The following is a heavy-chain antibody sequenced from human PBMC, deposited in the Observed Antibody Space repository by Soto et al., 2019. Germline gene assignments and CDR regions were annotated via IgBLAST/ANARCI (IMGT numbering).Heavy chain of an antibody. CDR3: ARDGGGSYVSGMDV. CDR2: IKQDGSEK. CDR1: GFTFSSYW. Sequence: EVQLVESGGGLVQPGGSLRLSCAASGFTFSSYWMSWVRQAPGKGLEWVANIKQDGSEKYYVDSVKGRFTISRDNAKNSLYLQMNSLRAEDTAVYYCARDGGGSYVSGMDVWGQGTTVTVSS. J-gene: IGHJ6*02. D-gene: IGHD1-26*01. V-gene: IGHV3-7*01.